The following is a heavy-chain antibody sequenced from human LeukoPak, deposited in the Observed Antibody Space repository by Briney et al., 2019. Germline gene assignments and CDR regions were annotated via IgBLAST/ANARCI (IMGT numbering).Heavy chain of an antibody. D-gene: IGHD5-18*01. J-gene: IGHJ4*02. CDR3: ARASGYSYASEY. CDR1: GFTFDDYG. Sequence: GGSLRLSCAASGFTFDDYGMSWVRQAPGKGLEWVSGINWNGGSTGYADSVKGRFTISRDNAKNSLYLQMNSLRAEDTASYYCARASGYSYASEYWGQGTLVTVSS. CDR2: INWNGGST. V-gene: IGHV3-20*04.